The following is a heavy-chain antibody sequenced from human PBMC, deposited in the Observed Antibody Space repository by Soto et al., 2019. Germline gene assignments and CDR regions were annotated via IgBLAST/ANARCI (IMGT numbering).Heavy chain of an antibody. CDR3: VRVEMYAGEFTPNFDR. D-gene: IGHD2-8*01. Sequence: SETLSITCTFSVDSLRSSYHYWGWIRQCPGKGLEWIGSIYYTGNTYYNPSLKRRVSLSVDMATNEISLRLRAESVADTAVYYCVRVEMYAGEFTPNFDRWGKGDLVTVSS. J-gene: IGHJ4*02. CDR1: VDSLRSSYHY. V-gene: IGHV4-39*01. CDR2: IYYTGNT.